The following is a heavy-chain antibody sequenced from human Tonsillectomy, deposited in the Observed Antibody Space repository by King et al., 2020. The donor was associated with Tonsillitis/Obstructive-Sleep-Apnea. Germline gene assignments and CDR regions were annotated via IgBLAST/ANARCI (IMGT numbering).Heavy chain of an antibody. CDR1: GGSFSGYY. CDR3: AAGTYYFDS. Sequence: VQLQQWGAGLLKPSETLSLTCAVYGGSFSGYYWSWIRQPPGKGLEWIGEINHSGSTNYNPALKSRVTISVDTSKNQFSLKLSSVTAADTAVYYCAAGTYYFDSWGQGTLVTVSS. D-gene: IGHD6-13*01. V-gene: IGHV4-34*01. J-gene: IGHJ4*02. CDR2: INHSGST.